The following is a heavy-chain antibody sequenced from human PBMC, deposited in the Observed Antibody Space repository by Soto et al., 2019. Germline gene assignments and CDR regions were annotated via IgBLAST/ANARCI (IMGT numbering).Heavy chain of an antibody. CDR1: GFTFSNYW. CDR3: ASVAI. D-gene: IGHD5-12*01. J-gene: IGHJ4*02. V-gene: IGHV3-7*01. CDR2: IKQDGTEK. Sequence: HPGGSLRLSCAASGFTFSNYWMSWVRQAPGKGLEWVANIKQDGTEKNYVDSVRGRFTISRDNAKNSLDLQMNSLTAEDTAVYYCASVAIWGQGTLVTVSS.